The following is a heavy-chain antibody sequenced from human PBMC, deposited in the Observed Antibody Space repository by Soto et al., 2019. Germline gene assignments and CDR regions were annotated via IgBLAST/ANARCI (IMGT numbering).Heavy chain of an antibody. D-gene: IGHD2-15*01. V-gene: IGHV3-53*01. CDR1: GFTVSSNY. CDR2: IYSGGST. Sequence: GGSLRLSCAASGFTVSSNYMSWVRQAPGKGLEWVSVIYSGGSTYYADSVKGRFTISRDNSKNTLYLQMNSLRAEDTAVYYCARARCSGGSCYYPVDWFAPWGQGTLVTVSS. J-gene: IGHJ5*02. CDR3: ARARCSGGSCYYPVDWFAP.